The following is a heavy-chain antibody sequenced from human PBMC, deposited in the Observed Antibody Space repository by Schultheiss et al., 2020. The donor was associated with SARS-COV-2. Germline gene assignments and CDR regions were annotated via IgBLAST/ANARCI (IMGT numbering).Heavy chain of an antibody. Sequence: SETLSLTCTVSGGSISSGGYYWSWIRQPPGKGLEWIGEINHSGSTNYNPSLKSRVTISVDTSKNQFSLKLSSVTAADTAVYYCSSSGWYSDYWGQGTLVTVSS. CDR1: GGSISSGGYY. CDR2: INHSGST. D-gene: IGHD6-19*01. V-gene: IGHV4-39*07. J-gene: IGHJ4*02. CDR3: SSSGWYSDY.